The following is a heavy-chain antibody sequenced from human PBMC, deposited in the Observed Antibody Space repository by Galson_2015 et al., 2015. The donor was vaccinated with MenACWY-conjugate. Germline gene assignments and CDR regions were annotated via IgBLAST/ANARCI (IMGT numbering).Heavy chain of an antibody. D-gene: IGHD2/OR15-2a*01. V-gene: IGHV5-51*01. CDR2: IYPGDSDT. J-gene: IGHJ4*02. Sequence: QSGAEVKKPGESLKISCKGSGYNFDTLWLAWVRQMPGKGLAWMGLIYPGDSDTKYGPSFQGQVTLSADKSSSTVYLQWSRLKASTIAIYYCVRLTHNTAWPSMGCWGQGTLVTVSS. CDR3: VRLTHNTAWPSMGC. CDR1: GYNFDTLW.